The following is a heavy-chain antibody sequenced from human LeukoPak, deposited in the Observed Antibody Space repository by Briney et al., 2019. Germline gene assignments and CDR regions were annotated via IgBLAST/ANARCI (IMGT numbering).Heavy chain of an antibody. CDR3: ARDPLYYYDSSGNDAFDI. CDR2: INPNSGGT. Sequence: GASVKVSCKASGYTFTGYYMHWVRQAPGQGLEWMGRINPNSGGTNYAQKFQGRVTMTRDTSISTAYMELSRLRSDDTAVYYCARDPLYYYDSSGNDAFDIWGPGTMVTVSS. CDR1: GYTFTGYY. V-gene: IGHV1-2*06. D-gene: IGHD3-22*01. J-gene: IGHJ3*02.